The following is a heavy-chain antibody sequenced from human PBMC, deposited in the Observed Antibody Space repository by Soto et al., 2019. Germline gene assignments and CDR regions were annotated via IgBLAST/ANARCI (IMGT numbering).Heavy chain of an antibody. J-gene: IGHJ6*02. CDR2: ISYDGSNK. CDR3: AKDARKYSSSSLEFPSPNYYYYGMDV. Sequence: GGSLRLSCAASGFTFSSYGMHWVRQAPGKGLEWVAVISYDGSNKYYADSVKGRFTISRDNSKNTLYLQMNSLRAEDTAVYYCAKDARKYSSSSLEFPSPNYYYYGMDVWGQGTTVTVSS. V-gene: IGHV3-30*18. D-gene: IGHD6-6*01. CDR1: GFTFSSYG.